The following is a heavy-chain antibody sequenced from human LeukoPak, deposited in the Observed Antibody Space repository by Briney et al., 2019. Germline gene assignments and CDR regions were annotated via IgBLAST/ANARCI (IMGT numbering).Heavy chain of an antibody. Sequence: SETLSLTCAVYGGSFSGYYWSWIRQPPGKGLEWIGEINHSGSTNYNPSLKSRVTISVDTSKNQFSLKLSSVTAADTAVYYCARHRGTMVRGVIELAFDYWGQGTLVTVSS. J-gene: IGHJ4*02. V-gene: IGHV4-34*01. CDR2: INHSGST. CDR1: GGSFSGYY. D-gene: IGHD3-10*01. CDR3: ARHRGTMVRGVIELAFDY.